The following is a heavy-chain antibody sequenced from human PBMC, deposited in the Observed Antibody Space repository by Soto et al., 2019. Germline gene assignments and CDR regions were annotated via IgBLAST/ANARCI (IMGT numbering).Heavy chain of an antibody. V-gene: IGHV3-30*03. D-gene: IGHD3-22*01. CDR2: ISYDGTNK. CDR3: ALDQCGYQLLHRCLWYRPYYYYGMDV. CDR1: GFTFNSYA. J-gene: IGHJ6*02. Sequence: QVQLVESGGGVVQPGRSLRLSCAASGFTFNSYAMHWVRQAPGKGLEWVAVISYDGTNKYSGDSVKGRFTISRDNSKNMLHPQMYSMRADDTAEYYCALDQCGYQLLHRCLWYRPYYYYGMDVWGQGTTVTVSS.